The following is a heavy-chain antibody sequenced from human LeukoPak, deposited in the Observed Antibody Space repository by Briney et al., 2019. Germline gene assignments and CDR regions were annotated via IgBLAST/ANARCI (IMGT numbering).Heavy chain of an antibody. V-gene: IGHV4-34*01. Sequence: KPSETLSLTCAVYGGSFSGYYWSWIRQPPGKGLEWIGEINHSGSTNYNPSLKSRVTISVDTSKNQFSLKLSSVTAADTAVYYCARVSIAVAGPTGGDYWGQGTLVTVSS. CDR2: INHSGST. CDR1: GGSFSGYY. D-gene: IGHD6-19*01. CDR3: ARVSIAVAGPTGGDY. J-gene: IGHJ4*02.